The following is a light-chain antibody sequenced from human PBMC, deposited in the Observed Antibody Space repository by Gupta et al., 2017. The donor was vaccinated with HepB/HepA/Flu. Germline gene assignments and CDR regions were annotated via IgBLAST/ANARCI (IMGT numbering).Light chain of an antibody. V-gene: IGLV2-23*02. CDR2: DVN. CDR1: SSNVGKYNL. CDR3: RSYGGSYTFV. J-gene: IGLJ1*01. Sequence: QSALTQPASVSGSPGQSVTITCTGTSSNVGKYNLVPWYRQYPGEAPKLIIYDVNKLSPGVSNRFAAPKSGNTASLTISGLQAEDEADYYCRSYGGSYTFVFAPGTKVTVL.